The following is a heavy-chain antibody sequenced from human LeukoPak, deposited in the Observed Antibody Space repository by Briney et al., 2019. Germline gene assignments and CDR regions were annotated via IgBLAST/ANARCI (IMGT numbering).Heavy chain of an antibody. J-gene: IGHJ4*02. Sequence: AASVKVSCKASGGTFSSYAISWVRQAPGQGLEWMGRTIPIFGTANYAQKFQGRVTITTDESTSTAYMELSSLRSEDTAVYYCARDTYYYGSGSYYSRNLLGYWGQGTLVTVSS. V-gene: IGHV1-69*05. CDR2: TIPIFGTA. CDR1: GGTFSSYA. D-gene: IGHD3-10*01. CDR3: ARDTYYYGSGSYYSRNLLGY.